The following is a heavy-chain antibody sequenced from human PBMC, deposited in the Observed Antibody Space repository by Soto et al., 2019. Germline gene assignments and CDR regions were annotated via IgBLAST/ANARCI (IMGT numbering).Heavy chain of an antibody. V-gene: IGHV3-15*07. CDR1: GFTFSNAW. D-gene: IGHD3-3*01. Sequence: EVQLVESGGGLVKPEGSLRLSCAASGFTFSNAWMNWFRQAPGKGLEWVGRIKSKTDGGTTDYAAPVKGRFTISRDDSKNTLYLQMNSLKTEDTAVYYCTTVKDYDFWSGYANYYGMDVWGQGTTVTVSS. CDR2: IKSKTDGGTT. J-gene: IGHJ6*02. CDR3: TTVKDYDFWSGYANYYGMDV.